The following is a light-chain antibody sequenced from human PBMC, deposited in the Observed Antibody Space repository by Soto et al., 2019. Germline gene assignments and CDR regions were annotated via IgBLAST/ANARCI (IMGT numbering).Light chain of an antibody. Sequence: EIVMTQSPATLSVSPGERATLSCRASQSVSNFLAWYQQKPGQAPRLLIYDAFNRATGIPARFSGSGSGTDFTLTISSLEPEDFAVYYCLQRHNWPLTFGGGTKVDIK. J-gene: IGKJ4*01. CDR1: QSVSNF. CDR3: LQRHNWPLT. V-gene: IGKV3-11*01. CDR2: DAF.